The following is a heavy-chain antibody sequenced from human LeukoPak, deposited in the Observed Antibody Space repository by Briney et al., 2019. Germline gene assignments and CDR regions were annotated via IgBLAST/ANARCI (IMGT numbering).Heavy chain of an antibody. V-gene: IGHV3-23*01. CDR2: INGNGAST. CDR1: GFTFSNYA. D-gene: IGHD6-13*01. J-gene: IGHJ4*02. Sequence: GGSLRLSCAASGFTFSNYAMSWVRQAPGKGLEWVSNINGNGASTYYADSVKGRFTISRDNAKNSLYLQMNSLRAEDTALYYCAKSRASIAAAGHFDYWGQGTLVTVSS. CDR3: AKSRASIAAAGHFDY.